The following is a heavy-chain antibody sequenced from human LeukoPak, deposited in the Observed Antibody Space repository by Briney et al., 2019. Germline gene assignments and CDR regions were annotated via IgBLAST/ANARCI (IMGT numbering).Heavy chain of an antibody. CDR2: IYYSGST. V-gene: IGHV4-39*02. J-gene: IGHJ3*02. CDR3: ARGRPYSSGYYRAFDI. Sequence: PSETLSLTCTVSGGSISSSSYYWGWIRQPPGKGLEWIGTIYYSGSTYYNPSLKSRVTISEDTSKNQFSLKLSSVTAADTAVYYCARGRPYSSGYYRAFDIWGQGTMVTVSS. D-gene: IGHD3-22*01. CDR1: GGSISSSSYY.